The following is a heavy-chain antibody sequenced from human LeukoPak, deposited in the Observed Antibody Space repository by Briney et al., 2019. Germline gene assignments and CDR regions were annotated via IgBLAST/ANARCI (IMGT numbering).Heavy chain of an antibody. J-gene: IGHJ6*02. CDR1: GFTFSSYG. D-gene: IGHD3-10*01. CDR2: ISDNGGRT. CDR3: ARDRRTYYYGMDV. Sequence: GGSLRLSCAASGFTFSSYGMHRVRQAPGKGLEYVSAISDNGGRTYYANSVKGRFTISRDNSKNTLYLQMGSLRAEDMAVYYCARDRRTYYYGMDVWGQGTTVTVSS. V-gene: IGHV3-64*01.